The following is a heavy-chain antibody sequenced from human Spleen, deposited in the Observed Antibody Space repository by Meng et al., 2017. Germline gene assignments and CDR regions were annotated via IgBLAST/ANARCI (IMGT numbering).Heavy chain of an antibody. Sequence: QLQLQESGPGLVKPSETLSPTCTVSGGSISGSRYYWGWIRQPPGKGLEWIGEINHSGSTNYNPSLKSRVTISVDTSKNQFSLKLSSVTAADTAVYYCAVRLRNYFDYWGQGTLVTVSS. V-gene: IGHV4-39*07. J-gene: IGHJ4*02. CDR3: AVRLRNYFDY. CDR1: GGSISGSRYY. D-gene: IGHD4-17*01. CDR2: INHSGST.